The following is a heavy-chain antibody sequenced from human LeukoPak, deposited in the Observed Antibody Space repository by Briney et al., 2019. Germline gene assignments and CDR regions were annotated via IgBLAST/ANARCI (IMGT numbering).Heavy chain of an antibody. D-gene: IGHD3-16*01. Sequence: GSSVKVSCKASGGTFSSYAISWVRQAPGQGLEWMGGIIPIFGTANYAQKFQGRVTITADKSTSTAYMELSSLRSEDTAVYYCAKDDDWGRYKHWGQGTLVTVSS. CDR1: GGTFSSYA. CDR3: AKDDDWGRYKH. V-gene: IGHV1-69*06. CDR2: IIPIFGTA. J-gene: IGHJ1*01.